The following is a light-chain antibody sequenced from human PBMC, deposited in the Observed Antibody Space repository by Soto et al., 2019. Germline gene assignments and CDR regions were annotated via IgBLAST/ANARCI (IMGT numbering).Light chain of an antibody. CDR1: QNVYNNY. CDR2: AAS. Sequence: IVLTQSPGTLSLSPGERATLSCRASQNVYNNYLAWYQQKPGQAPRLLISAASSRATGIPDRFSGSGSGTDCTLTISRLGPEDSAVYYCQQYGSSQWTFGQGTKVEIK. J-gene: IGKJ1*01. V-gene: IGKV3-20*01. CDR3: QQYGSSQWT.